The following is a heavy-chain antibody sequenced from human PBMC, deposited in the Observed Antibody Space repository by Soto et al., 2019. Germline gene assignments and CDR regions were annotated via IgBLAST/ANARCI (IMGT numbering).Heavy chain of an antibody. V-gene: IGHV4-34*01. CDR2: INHSGST. CDR1: GGSFSGYY. CDR3: ARSRESYDYVWGSYRYPKYYFDY. J-gene: IGHJ4*02. Sequence: SETLSLTCAVYGGSFSGYYWSWIRQPPGKGLEWIGEINHSGSTNYNPSLKSRVTISVDTSKNQFSLKLSSVTAADTAVYYCARSRESYDYVWGSYRYPKYYFDYWGQGTLVTVSS. D-gene: IGHD3-16*02.